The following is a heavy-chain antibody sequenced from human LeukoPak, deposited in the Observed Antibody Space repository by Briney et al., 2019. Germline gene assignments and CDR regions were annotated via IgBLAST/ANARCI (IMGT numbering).Heavy chain of an antibody. D-gene: IGHD2-2*02. CDR2: IYTSGST. V-gene: IGHV4-39*07. J-gene: IGHJ4*02. CDR1: GGSISSSSYY. Sequence: SETLSLTCTVSGGSISSSSYYWGWIRQPPGKGLEWIGRIYTSGSTNYNPSLKSRVTISVDTSKNQFSLKLSSVTAADTAVYYCARGGVVPAAIAYWGQGTLVTVSS. CDR3: ARGGVVPAAIAY.